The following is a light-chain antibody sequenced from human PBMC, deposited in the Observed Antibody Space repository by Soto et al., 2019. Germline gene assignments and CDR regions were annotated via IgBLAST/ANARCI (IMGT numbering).Light chain of an antibody. J-gene: IGKJ5*01. CDR3: KQYSTTPN. V-gene: IGKV4-1*01. CDR1: QSVFYSSNNKNF. Sequence: DIVMTQSPDSLAVSLGLRATINCKSSQSVFYSSNNKNFLAWYQQKSGHPPKLLIYWASTRESGVPDRFSGSGSRTDFSLTISSFQAEDAAVYYCKQYSTTPNFGQGTRLEIK. CDR2: WAS.